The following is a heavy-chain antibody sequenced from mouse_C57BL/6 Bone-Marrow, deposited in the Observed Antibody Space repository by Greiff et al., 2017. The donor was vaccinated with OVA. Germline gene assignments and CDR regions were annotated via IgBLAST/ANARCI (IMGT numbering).Heavy chain of an antibody. CDR1: GFTFSDYY. CDR2: INYDGSST. CDR3: ARHWYFDV. Sequence: EVKVVESEGGLVQPGSSMKLSCTASGFTFSDYYMAWVRQVPEKGLEWVANINYDGSSTYYLDSLKSRFIISRDNAKNILYLQRSSLKSEDTATYYCARHWYFDVWGTGTTVTVSS. V-gene: IGHV5-16*01. J-gene: IGHJ1*03.